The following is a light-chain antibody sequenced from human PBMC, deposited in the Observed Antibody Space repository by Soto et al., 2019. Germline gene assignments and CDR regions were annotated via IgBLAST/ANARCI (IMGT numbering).Light chain of an antibody. J-gene: IGKJ4*01. CDR2: AAS. CDR3: QQADTFPLT. V-gene: IGKV1D-12*01. CDR1: QGISSW. Sequence: DIQMTQSPSSVSASVGDRVIITCRASQGISSWLSWYQKKPGEAPNLLIYAASRLQRGVPSRFIGSGSGTDFTLTISSLQPEDFATYYCQQADTFPLTFGGGTKVEIK.